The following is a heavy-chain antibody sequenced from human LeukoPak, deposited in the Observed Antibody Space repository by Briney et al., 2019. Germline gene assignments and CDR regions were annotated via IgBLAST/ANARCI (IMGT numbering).Heavy chain of an antibody. CDR1: GYTFTGYY. J-gene: IGHJ4*02. D-gene: IGHD3-10*01. CDR2: INPNSGGT. Sequence: ASVKVSCKASGYTFTGYYMHWVRQAPGQGLEWMGRINPNSGGTNYAQKFQGRVTMTRDTSISTAYMELSRLRSDDTAVYYCARSNDVLILFGEFDFDYWGQGTLVTVSS. CDR3: ARSNDVLILFGEFDFDY. V-gene: IGHV1-2*06.